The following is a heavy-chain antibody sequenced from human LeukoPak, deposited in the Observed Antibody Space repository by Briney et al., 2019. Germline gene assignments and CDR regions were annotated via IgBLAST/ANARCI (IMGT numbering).Heavy chain of an antibody. CDR2: IKSKRECWTT. Sequence: GGSLRLSCAASGFTFSNAWMSCVRQARGEGVVCVGRIKSKRECWTTYYAARVQGRFTISRDDSKNTLYLQMTSLKTEDTAVYYGTTDLYYYDRSGHYSAPDYWGQGTMVTVSS. CDR1: GFTFSNAW. D-gene: IGHD3-22*01. V-gene: IGHV3-15*01. CDR3: TTDLYYYDRSGHYSAPDY. J-gene: IGHJ4*02.